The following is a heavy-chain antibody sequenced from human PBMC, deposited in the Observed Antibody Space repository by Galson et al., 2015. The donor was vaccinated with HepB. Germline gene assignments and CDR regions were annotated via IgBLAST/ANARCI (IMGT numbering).Heavy chain of an antibody. J-gene: IGHJ4*02. CDR1: GFTFSSYG. CDR2: IWYDGSNK. Sequence: LRLSCAASGFTFSSYGMHWVRQAPGKGLEWVAVIWYDGSNKYYADSVKGRFTISRDNAKNSLYLQMNSLRAEDTAVYYCARESTPVPAPGNWGQGTLVTVSS. V-gene: IGHV3-33*08. D-gene: IGHD5/OR15-5a*01. CDR3: ARESTPVPAPGN.